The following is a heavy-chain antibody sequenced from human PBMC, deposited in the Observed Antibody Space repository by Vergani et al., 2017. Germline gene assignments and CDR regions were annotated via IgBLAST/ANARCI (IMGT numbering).Heavy chain of an antibody. D-gene: IGHD7-27*01. CDR1: GYTFTSYY. V-gene: IGHV1-46*01. CDR2: INPSGGST. J-gene: IGHJ6*02. Sequence: QVQLVQAGAEVKKPGASVKVSCKASGYTFTSYYMDWVRPAPGQGLEWMGIINPSGGSTSYAQKFQGRVTMTRDTSTSTVYMDLSSLRSEDTAVYYCARVLEPPTGDYYYYGMDVWGQGTTVTVSS. CDR3: ARVLEPPTGDYYYYGMDV.